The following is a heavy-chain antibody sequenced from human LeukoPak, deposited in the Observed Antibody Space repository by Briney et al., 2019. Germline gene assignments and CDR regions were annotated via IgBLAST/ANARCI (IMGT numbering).Heavy chain of an antibody. Sequence: PGGSLRLSCAASGFPFSNAWMSWIRQPPGKGLEWVGRIKSKTDGGTIDYSAPVEGRFIISRDDPKNTLYLQMDSLKTEDTAVYYCEVGATGPMMGGQGTLVTVSS. CDR1: GFPFSNAW. J-gene: IGHJ4*02. V-gene: IGHV3-15*01. D-gene: IGHD1-26*01. CDR2: IKSKTDGGTI. CDR3: EVGATGPMM.